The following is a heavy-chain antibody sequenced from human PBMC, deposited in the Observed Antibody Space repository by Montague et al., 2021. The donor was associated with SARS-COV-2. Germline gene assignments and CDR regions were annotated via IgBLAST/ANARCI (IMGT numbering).Heavy chain of an antibody. D-gene: IGHD6-19*01. CDR3: AKDVSLSVAALDS. CDR2: ILHSGTA. V-gene: IGHV4-4*02. J-gene: IGHJ4*02. Sequence: SETLSLTCAVSGGPIKTYIWWSWVRQAPGKGLEWLGEILHSGTANYNPSLKSRVTMSVDKSRSEFSLKLSSLTAADTAVYFCAKDVSLSVAALDSWGQGTLATVSS. CDR1: GGPIKTYIW.